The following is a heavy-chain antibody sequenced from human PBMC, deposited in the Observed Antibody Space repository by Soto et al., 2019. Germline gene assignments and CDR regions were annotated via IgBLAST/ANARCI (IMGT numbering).Heavy chain of an antibody. CDR3: ATEWSSSATEFDF. D-gene: IGHD6-6*01. CDR1: RFTFSSYA. Sequence: GGSLRLSCAASRFTFSSYAMSWVRQAPGRGLEWVAVISHDGSNKYYADSVKGRFTISRDNSKNTLYLQVNSLRAEDTALYYCATEWSSSATEFDFWGQGALVTVSS. CDR2: ISHDGSNK. J-gene: IGHJ4*02. V-gene: IGHV3-30*03.